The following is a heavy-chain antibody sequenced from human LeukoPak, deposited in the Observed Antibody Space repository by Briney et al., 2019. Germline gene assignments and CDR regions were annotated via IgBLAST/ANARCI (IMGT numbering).Heavy chain of an antibody. Sequence: GGSLRLSCAASGVTFSSYAMTWVRQAPGEGLECVSTIVASGGSTYYADSVKGRFTISRDNSKNTLFLQMTSLRAEDTAVYYCSKDAVAPGSGGDYFDDWGQGTLVTVSS. CDR3: SKDAVAPGSGGDYFDD. V-gene: IGHV3-23*01. CDR2: IVASGGST. D-gene: IGHD3-10*01. J-gene: IGHJ4*02. CDR1: GVTFSSYA.